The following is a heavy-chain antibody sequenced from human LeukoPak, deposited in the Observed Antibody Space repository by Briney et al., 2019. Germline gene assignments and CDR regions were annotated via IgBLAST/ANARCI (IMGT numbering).Heavy chain of an antibody. J-gene: IGHJ2*01. CDR2: ISSRSSYT. V-gene: IGHV3-21*01. CDR1: GFSFSGYS. Sequence: GGSLRLSCAASGFSFSGYSINWVRQAPGKGLEWVSSISSRSSYTYDADSVKGRFTISRDNAKNSLYLQMNSLRAEDTAVYYCARGASPWYFDLWGRGTLVTVSS. CDR3: ARGASPWYFDL.